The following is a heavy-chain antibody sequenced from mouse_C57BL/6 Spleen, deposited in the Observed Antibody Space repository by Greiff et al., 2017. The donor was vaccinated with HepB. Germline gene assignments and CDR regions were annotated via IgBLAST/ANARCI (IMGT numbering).Heavy chain of an antibody. CDR1: GYAFTNYL. J-gene: IGHJ3*01. CDR3: ARGGERAY. CDR2: INPGSGGT. Sequence: VKLQESGAELVRPGTSVKVSCKASGYAFTNYLIEWVKQRPGQGLEWIGVINPGSGGTNYNEKFKGKATLNADKSSSTAYMQLSSLTSEDSAVYFCARGGERAYWGQGTLVTVSA. V-gene: IGHV1-54*01.